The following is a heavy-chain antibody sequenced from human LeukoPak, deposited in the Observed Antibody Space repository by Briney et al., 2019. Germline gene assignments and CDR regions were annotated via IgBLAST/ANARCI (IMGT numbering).Heavy chain of an antibody. CDR2: MNPNSGNT. J-gene: IGHJ6*02. Sequence: ASVKVSCKASGYTFTSYDINWVRQATGQGLEWMGWMNPNSGNTGYAQKFQGRVTMTRNTSISTAYMELSSLRSEDTAVYYCARGGYSSSWYNYYGMDVWGQGTTVTASS. CDR3: ARGGYSSSWYNYYGMDV. CDR1: GYTFTSYD. V-gene: IGHV1-8*01. D-gene: IGHD6-13*01.